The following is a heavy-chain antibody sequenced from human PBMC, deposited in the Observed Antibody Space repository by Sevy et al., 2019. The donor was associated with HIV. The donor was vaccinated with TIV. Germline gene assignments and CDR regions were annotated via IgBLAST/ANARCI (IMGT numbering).Heavy chain of an antibody. D-gene: IGHD3-10*01. CDR2: IRSKAYGETR. Sequence: GGSLRFSVRASGFNVGDYVMNGFRQAPGKGRDGVGFIRSKAYGETREYAASVKGRVTISREDSKGITYLQMHRLKTEDTGRYYCTRAMYYHDSGSYYGMDVWGQGTTVTVSS. CDR1: GFNVGDYV. CDR3: TRAMYYHDSGSYYGMDV. V-gene: IGHV3-49*03. J-gene: IGHJ6*02.